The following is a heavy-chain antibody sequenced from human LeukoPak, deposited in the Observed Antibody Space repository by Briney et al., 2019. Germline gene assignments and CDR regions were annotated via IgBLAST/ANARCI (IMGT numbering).Heavy chain of an antibody. V-gene: IGHV3-23*01. CDR3: AKRHDSNGPTGYFDS. Sequence: GGSLRLSCAASGFTFSGFAMSWVRRTPGKGLEWVSGISGSGDNTLYADSVKGRFTISRDNSENTVHLQVNSLRAEDTAVYYCAKRHDSNGPTGYFDSWGQGILVTVHS. D-gene: IGHD3-22*01. CDR2: ISGSGDNT. J-gene: IGHJ4*02. CDR1: GFTFSGFA.